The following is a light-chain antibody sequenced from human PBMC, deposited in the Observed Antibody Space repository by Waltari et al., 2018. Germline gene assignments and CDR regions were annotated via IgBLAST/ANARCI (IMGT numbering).Light chain of an antibody. Sequence: EIVLTQSPGTLSLSPGDSATLSCRASQSVSSSYLAWYQQKPGQAPRLLIYGASSRATGIPDRFSGSGSGTDFTLTISRLEPEDFAVYYCQQYGSSPPEITFGQGTRLEIK. CDR1: QSVSSSY. J-gene: IGKJ5*01. CDR2: GAS. V-gene: IGKV3-20*01. CDR3: QQYGSSPPEIT.